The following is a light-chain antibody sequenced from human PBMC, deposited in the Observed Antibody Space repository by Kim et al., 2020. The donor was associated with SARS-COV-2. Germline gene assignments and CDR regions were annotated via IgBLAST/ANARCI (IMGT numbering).Light chain of an antibody. J-gene: IGKJ3*01. V-gene: IGKV1-39*01. CDR3: QQSYITPFA. CDR1: QSISSH. Sequence: DIQMTQSPSTLSASVGDRVTITCRTTQSISSHLNWYQQKPGRAPKLLISAASTLQGGVPSRFSGSGSETDFTLTISSLQPEDFATYFCQQSYITPFAFGPGTKVDIQ. CDR2: AAS.